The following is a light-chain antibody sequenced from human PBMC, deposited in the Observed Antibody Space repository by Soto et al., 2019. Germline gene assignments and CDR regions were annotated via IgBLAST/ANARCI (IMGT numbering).Light chain of an antibody. J-gene: IGKJ5*01. Sequence: EIVLTQSPGTLSLSPVERATLSCMASQSVSSSYLAWYQQKPGQAPRLLIYGASSRATGIPDRFSGSGSGTDFTLTISRLEPEDFAVYYCQQYGSSPKTFGQGIRLEIK. CDR3: QQYGSSPKT. CDR2: GAS. CDR1: QSVSSSY. V-gene: IGKV3-20*01.